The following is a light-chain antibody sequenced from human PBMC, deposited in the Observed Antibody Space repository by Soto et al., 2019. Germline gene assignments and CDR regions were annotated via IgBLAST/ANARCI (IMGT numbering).Light chain of an antibody. CDR1: QSVSTY. CDR3: LHRMNWPLT. V-gene: IGKV3-11*01. CDR2: DAS. J-gene: IGKJ5*01. Sequence: EIVLTQSPGTLSLSPGERATLSCRASQSVSTYLAWYQQKPGQAPRLLIYDASNRATGIPARFSGSGSETDFTLTISSLEPEDFAVYFCLHRMNWPLTFGQGTRLEIK.